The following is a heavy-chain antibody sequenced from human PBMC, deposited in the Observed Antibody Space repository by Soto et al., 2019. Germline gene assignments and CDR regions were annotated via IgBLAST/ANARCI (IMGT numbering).Heavy chain of an antibody. CDR3: AREGGSSSFRYGYYFDY. D-gene: IGHD6-6*01. V-gene: IGHV1-69*01. CDR2: IIPIFGTA. J-gene: IGHJ4*02. Sequence: QVQLVQSGAEVKKPGSSVKVSCKASGGTFSSYAISWVRQAPGQGLEWMGGIIPIFGTANYAQKFQGRVTITADESKSTAYMELSSLRSEDTAVYYCAREGGSSSFRYGYYFDYWGQGTLVTVSS. CDR1: GGTFSSYA.